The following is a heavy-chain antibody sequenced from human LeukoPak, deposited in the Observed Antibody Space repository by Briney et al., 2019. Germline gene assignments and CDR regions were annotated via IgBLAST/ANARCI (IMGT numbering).Heavy chain of an antibody. CDR3: ARKKDYGDYVDY. Sequence: SETLSLTCAVSGAPISSGGYSWNCIRLPPGKGLEWIANIYHSGNTSYNPSLRSRVTISVDTSKNQFSLMLSSVTAADTALYYCARKKDYGDYVDYWGQGTLVTVSS. CDR1: GAPISSGGYS. V-gene: IGHV4-30-2*01. D-gene: IGHD4-17*01. CDR2: IYHSGNT. J-gene: IGHJ4*02.